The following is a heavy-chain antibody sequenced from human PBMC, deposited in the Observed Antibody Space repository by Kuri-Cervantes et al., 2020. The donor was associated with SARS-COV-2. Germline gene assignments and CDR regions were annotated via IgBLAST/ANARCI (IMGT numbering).Heavy chain of an antibody. CDR3: ARGTNIAAAGTLDY. CDR1: GFTFSSYG. V-gene: IGHV3-30*02. CDR2: IRYDGSNK. J-gene: IGHJ4*02. Sequence: GGSLRLSCAASGFTFSSYGMHWVRQAPGKGLEWVAFIRYDGSNKYYADSVKGRFTISRDNSKNTLYLQMNSLRAEDTAVYYCARGTNIAAAGTLDYWGQGTLVTVSS. D-gene: IGHD6-13*01.